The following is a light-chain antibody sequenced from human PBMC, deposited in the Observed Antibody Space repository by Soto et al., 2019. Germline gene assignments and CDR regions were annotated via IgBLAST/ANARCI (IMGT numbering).Light chain of an antibody. V-gene: IGLV2-14*01. CDR1: SSDIGVYNF. J-gene: IGLJ2*01. Sequence: QSALTQPASVSGSPGQSITISCAGTSSDIGVYNFVSWYQHRPGKAPRLLIFEVNSRPAGLSNRFSGSKSGNTASLTISGLQAEDDGDYYCSSYTGSGTLVVFGGGTKVTVL. CDR3: SSYTGSGTLVV. CDR2: EVN.